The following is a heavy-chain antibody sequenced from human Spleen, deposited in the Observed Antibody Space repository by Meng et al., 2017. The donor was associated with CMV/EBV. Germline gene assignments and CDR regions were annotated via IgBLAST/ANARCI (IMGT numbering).Heavy chain of an antibody. Sequence: SCKASGYTFTGYYMHWVRQAPGQGLEWMGWINPNSGGTNYAQKFQGRVTMTRDTSISTAYMELSRLRSDDTAVYYCARDPSQGNWFDPWGQGTLVTVSS. CDR3: ARDPSQGNWFDP. J-gene: IGHJ5*02. CDR2: INPNSGGT. CDR1: GYTFTGYY. V-gene: IGHV1-2*02.